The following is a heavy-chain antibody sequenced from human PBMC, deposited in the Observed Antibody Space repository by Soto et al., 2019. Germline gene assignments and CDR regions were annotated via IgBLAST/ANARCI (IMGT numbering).Heavy chain of an antibody. CDR2: IYFSGTT. Sequence: SETLSVTYTVSGGSISSGDYYWSWIRQHPGKGLEWIGTIYFSGTTYYNPSLKSRVTISVDTSKNQFSLKLSSVTAADTAVYYCARRDRSGFSYWVDTGGQGTLVTVS. CDR1: GGSISSGDYY. D-gene: IGHD3-22*01. CDR3: ARRDRSGFSYWVDT. J-gene: IGHJ4*02. V-gene: IGHV4-31*03.